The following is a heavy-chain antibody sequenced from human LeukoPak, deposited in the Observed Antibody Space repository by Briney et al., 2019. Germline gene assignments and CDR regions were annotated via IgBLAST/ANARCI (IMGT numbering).Heavy chain of an antibody. Sequence: GGSLRLSCAASGFTFDDYGMSWVRQAPGKGLEWVSGINWNGGSTGYADSVKGRFTISRDNAKNSLYLQMNSLRAEDTALYYCARDGYDFWSDYPTTLDYWGQGTLVTVSS. CDR3: ARDGYDFWSDYPTTLDY. V-gene: IGHV3-20*04. CDR2: INWNGGST. D-gene: IGHD3-3*01. CDR1: GFTFDDYG. J-gene: IGHJ4*02.